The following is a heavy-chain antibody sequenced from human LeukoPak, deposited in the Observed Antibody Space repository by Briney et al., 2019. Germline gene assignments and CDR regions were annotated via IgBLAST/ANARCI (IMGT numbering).Heavy chain of an antibody. V-gene: IGHV1-18*01. CDR1: GYSFTRNG. CDR3: ARDVNYDFDY. CDR2: ISANSGNT. D-gene: IGHD3-22*01. J-gene: IGHJ4*02. Sequence: GASVKVSCKPSGYSFTRNGISWVRQAPGQGLEWMAWISANSGNTNYAQNFQDRVTLTTDTPTSTAYMELRSLRSDDTAVYYCARDVNYDFDYWGQGTLVTVSS.